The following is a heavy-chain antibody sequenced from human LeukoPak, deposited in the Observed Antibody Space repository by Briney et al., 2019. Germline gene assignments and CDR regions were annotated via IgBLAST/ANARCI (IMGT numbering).Heavy chain of an antibody. J-gene: IGHJ4*02. CDR3: ARGGVTTIAQYDY. V-gene: IGHV4-59*01. CDR2: IFDSGTTNYNPST. Sequence: SETLSLTCTVSGGSIISYFWSWIRQPPGKGPEWIGYIFDSGTTNYNPSTNYNPSLKSRVTVSLDTSKNHFSLKLSSVTAADTAVYFGARGGVTTIAQYDYWGQGILVTVSS. D-gene: IGHD5-12*01. CDR1: GGSIISYF.